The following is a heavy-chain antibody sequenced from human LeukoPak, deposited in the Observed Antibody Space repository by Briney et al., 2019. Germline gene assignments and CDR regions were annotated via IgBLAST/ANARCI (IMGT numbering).Heavy chain of an antibody. CDR2: ISAYNGNT. V-gene: IGHV1-18*01. J-gene: IGHJ4*02. CDR1: GYTFTNFG. D-gene: IGHD6-13*01. CDR3: AREYSSSWYDIFDY. Sequence: ASVKVSCKASGYTFTNFGISWVRQAPGQGLEWMGWISAYNGNTNYARKLQGRVTMTTDTSTSTAYMELRSLRSDDTAVYYCAREYSSSWYDIFDYWGQGTLVTVSS.